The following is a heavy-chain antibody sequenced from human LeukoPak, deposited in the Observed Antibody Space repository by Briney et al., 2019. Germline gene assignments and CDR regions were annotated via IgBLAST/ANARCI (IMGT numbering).Heavy chain of an antibody. Sequence: PSETLSLTCTVSGGSISSYYWSWIRQPPGKGLEWIGYIYYSGSTNYNPSLKSRVTISVDTSKNQFSLKLSSVTAADTAVYYCARGFGVVVPAAIPWFDPWGQGTLVTVSS. CDR1: GGSISSYY. D-gene: IGHD2-2*01. CDR3: ARGFGVVVPAAIPWFDP. CDR2: IYYSGST. V-gene: IGHV4-59*01. J-gene: IGHJ5*02.